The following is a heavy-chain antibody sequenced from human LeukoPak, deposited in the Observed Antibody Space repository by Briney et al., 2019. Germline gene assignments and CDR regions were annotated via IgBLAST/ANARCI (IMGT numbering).Heavy chain of an antibody. CDR2: INPSVGSA. CDR3: ARRVGTTRTAFDN. V-gene: IGHV1-46*01. J-gene: IGHJ4*02. CDR1: GYTFTGYY. Sequence: ASVKVSCKASGYTFTGYYMHWVRQAPGQGLEWMATINPSVGSAIYAQKFQGRVTVTSDTSTSAVFMELTSLTSDDTAVYYCARRVGTTRTAFDNWGQGTLVTVSS. D-gene: IGHD1-26*01.